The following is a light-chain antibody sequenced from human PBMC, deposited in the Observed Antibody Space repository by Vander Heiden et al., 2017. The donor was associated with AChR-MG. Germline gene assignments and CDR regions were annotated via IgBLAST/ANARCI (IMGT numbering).Light chain of an antibody. CDR3: QSADSSGTYVV. CDR2: KDS. Sequence: SFALTQPPASPAVSRQTARITCTGDALPKQYAYWYQQKPGQAPVLVIYKDSERPSGIPKRFSGSSSGTTVTLTISGVQAEDEADYYCQSADSSGTYVVFGGGTKLTVL. J-gene: IGLJ2*01. CDR1: ALPKQY. V-gene: IGLV3-25*03.